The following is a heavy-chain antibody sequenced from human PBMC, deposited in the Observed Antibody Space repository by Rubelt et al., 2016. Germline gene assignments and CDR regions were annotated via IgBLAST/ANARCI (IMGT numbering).Heavy chain of an antibody. V-gene: IGHV1-2*02. D-gene: IGHD1-14*01. Sequence: QVQLVQSGAEVKKPGASVKVSCKASGYTFTGYYMHWVRQAPGQGLEWMGWINPNSGGTNYARKFKGRVTMTRDTSISTAYMERSRLGSDDTAVYYCARADPYRDWFDPWGQGTLVTVSS. CDR3: ARADPYRDWFDP. CDR2: INPNSGGT. J-gene: IGHJ5*02. CDR1: GYTFTGYY.